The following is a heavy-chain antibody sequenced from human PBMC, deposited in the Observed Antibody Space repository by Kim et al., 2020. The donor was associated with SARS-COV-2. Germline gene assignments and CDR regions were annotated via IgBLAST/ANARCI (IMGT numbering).Heavy chain of an antibody. CDR3: AKAHDYGDYHYYFDF. CDR1: GFTFSSYG. J-gene: IGHJ4*02. D-gene: IGHD4-17*01. V-gene: IGHV3-23*01. CDR2: IKGGGGST. Sequence: GGSLRLSCAASGFTFSSYGMTWVRQAPGKGLEWVSAIKGGGGSTYYADSVKGRFTISRDNSKNTLYLQMNSLRAEDTAVYYCAKAHDYGDYHYYFDFWGQGTLVTVSS.